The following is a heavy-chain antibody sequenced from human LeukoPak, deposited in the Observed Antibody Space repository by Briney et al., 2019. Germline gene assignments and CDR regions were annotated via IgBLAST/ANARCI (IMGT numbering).Heavy chain of an antibody. J-gene: IGHJ4*02. CDR3: ASLQYGDYRSPFDY. V-gene: IGHV1-18*01. D-gene: IGHD4-17*01. CDR2: ISAYNGNT. Sequence: ASVKVSCKASGYTFTSYGISWVRQAPGQGLEWMGWISAYNGNTNYAQKLQGRVTMTTDTSTSTAYMELRSLRSDDTAVYYCASLQYGDYRSPFDYWGQGTLVTVSS. CDR1: GYTFTSYG.